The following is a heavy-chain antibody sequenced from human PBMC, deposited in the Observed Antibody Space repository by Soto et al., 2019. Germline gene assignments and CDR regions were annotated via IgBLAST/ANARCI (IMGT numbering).Heavy chain of an antibody. CDR2: ISYDGSDK. V-gene: IGHV3-30-3*01. CDR1: GFTFSNYA. CDR3: ARDTGPNGYNYYYFGMDV. J-gene: IGHJ6*02. Sequence: PGGSLRLSCAASGFTFSNYAMHWVRQAPGKGLEWVAVISYDGSDKYNASSVKGRFTISRDNSKNTLYLQMNSLRAEDTAVYYCARDTGPNGYNYYYFGMDVWGQGTTVTVSS. D-gene: IGHD5-18*01.